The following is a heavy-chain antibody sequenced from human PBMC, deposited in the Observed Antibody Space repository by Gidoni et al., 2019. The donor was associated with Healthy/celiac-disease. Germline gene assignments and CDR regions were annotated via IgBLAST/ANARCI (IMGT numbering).Heavy chain of an antibody. V-gene: IGHV4-31*03. D-gene: IGHD4-17*01. Sequence: QVQLQESVPGLVKPSQTLSLTCTVSGRSISSGGYYWSWIRQHPGKGLEWIGYIYYSGCTYYNPSLKSRVTISVDTSKNQFALKLSSVTAADTAVYYCARGATVVTPSFDYWGQGTLVTVSS. CDR1: GRSISSGGYY. CDR2: IYYSGCT. J-gene: IGHJ4*02. CDR3: ARGATVVTPSFDY.